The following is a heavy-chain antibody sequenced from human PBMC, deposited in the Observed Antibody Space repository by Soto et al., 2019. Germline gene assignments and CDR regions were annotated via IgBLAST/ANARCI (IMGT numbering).Heavy chain of an antibody. J-gene: IGHJ3*02. CDR2: IYPGDSDT. CDR3: ATRYYDSSGYNPYDAFDI. V-gene: IGHV5-51*01. CDR1: GYSFTSYW. D-gene: IGHD3-22*01. Sequence: GESLKISCKGSGYSFTSYWIGWVRQMPGKGLEWMGIIYPGDSDTRYSPSFQGQVTISADKSISTAYLQWSSLKASDTAMYYCATRYYDSSGYNPYDAFDIRGQGTMVTVSS.